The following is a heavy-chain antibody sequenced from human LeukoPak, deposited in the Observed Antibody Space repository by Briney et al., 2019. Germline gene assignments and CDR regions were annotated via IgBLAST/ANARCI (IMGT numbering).Heavy chain of an antibody. V-gene: IGHV1-8*03. Sequence: AXVKVSCKASGYTFTSYDINWVRQAAGQGLEWMGWMNPNSGNTDYAQKFQGRVTITRNTSISTAYMELSSLRSEDTAVYYCARTQQLVLDYWGQGTLVTVSS. CDR1: GYTFTSYD. J-gene: IGHJ4*02. CDR2: MNPNSGNT. CDR3: ARTQQLVLDY. D-gene: IGHD6-13*01.